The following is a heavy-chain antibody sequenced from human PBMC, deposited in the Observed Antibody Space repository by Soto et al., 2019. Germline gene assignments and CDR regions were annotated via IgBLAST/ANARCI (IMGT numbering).Heavy chain of an antibody. Sequence: ASVKVSCKASGYTFTSYAMHWVRQAPGQRLEWMGWINAGNGNTKYSQKFQGRVTITRDTSASTAYMELSSLRSEDTAVYYCARDASVVAATPFDYWGQGTLVTVSS. CDR1: GYTFTSYA. CDR3: ARDASVVAATPFDY. V-gene: IGHV1-3*01. CDR2: INAGNGNT. D-gene: IGHD6-19*01. J-gene: IGHJ4*02.